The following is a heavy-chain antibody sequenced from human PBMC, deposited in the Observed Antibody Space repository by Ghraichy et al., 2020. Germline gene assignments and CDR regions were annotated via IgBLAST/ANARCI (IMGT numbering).Heavy chain of an antibody. CDR3: ARVSSYGLDNFYYYYMDV. J-gene: IGHJ6*03. V-gene: IGHV4-31*01. CDR2: IYHSGTN. CDR1: GGSISSCGYF. Sequence: SETLSLTCNVSGGSISSCGYFWSWIRQCTGQGLESIWHIYHSGTNYYNSPLKSPVTISVDTSKNHFSLKVSSVTAADTAVYYCARVSSYGLDNFYYYYMDVWGKGTTVTVSS. D-gene: IGHD5-18*01.